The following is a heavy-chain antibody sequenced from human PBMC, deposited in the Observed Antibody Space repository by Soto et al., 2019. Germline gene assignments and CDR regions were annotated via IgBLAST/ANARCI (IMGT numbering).Heavy chain of an antibody. CDR1: GFTFSSYA. CDR3: AKDSLKLSMVAATREAAFDI. D-gene: IGHD2-15*01. Sequence: GGSLRLSCAASGFTFSSYAMSWVRQAPGKGLEWVSAISGSGGSTYYADSVKGRFTISRDNSKNTLYLQMNSLRAEDTAVYYCAKDSLKLSMVAATREAAFDIWGQGTMVTVSS. V-gene: IGHV3-23*01. J-gene: IGHJ3*02. CDR2: ISGSGGST.